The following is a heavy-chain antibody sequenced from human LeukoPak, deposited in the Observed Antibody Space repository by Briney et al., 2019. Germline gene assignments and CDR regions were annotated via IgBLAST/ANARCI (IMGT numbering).Heavy chain of an antibody. D-gene: IGHD5-18*01. CDR2: IKPNSGDT. CDR3: ARAKYTFNWFDP. J-gene: IGHJ5*02. Sequence: ASVKVSCKASGYSSTDYYIYWVRQAPGQGLEWMGWIKPNSGDTNYVQKFEGRVTMTRDTSISTAYMELSSLRSDDTAVYYCARAKYTFNWFDPWGQGTLVTVSS. V-gene: IGHV1-2*02. CDR1: GYSSTDYY.